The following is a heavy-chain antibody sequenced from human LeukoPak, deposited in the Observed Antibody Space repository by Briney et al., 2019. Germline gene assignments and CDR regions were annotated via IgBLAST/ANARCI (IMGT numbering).Heavy chain of an antibody. CDR2: ISSSSSYI. Sequence: GGSLRLSCAASGFTFSSYSMNWVRQAPGKGLEWVSSISSSSSYIYYADSVKGRFTISRDNAKNSLYLQMNSLRAEDTAVYYCASPGRLTVTLDHWGQGTLVTVSS. J-gene: IGHJ4*02. CDR1: GFTFSSYS. D-gene: IGHD4-17*01. V-gene: IGHV3-21*01. CDR3: ASPGRLTVTLDH.